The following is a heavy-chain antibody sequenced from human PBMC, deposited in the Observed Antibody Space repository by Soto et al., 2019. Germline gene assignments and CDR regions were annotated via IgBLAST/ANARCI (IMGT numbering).Heavy chain of an antibody. D-gene: IGHD3-10*01. J-gene: IGHJ6*02. CDR2: VHHSWGS. Sequence: QVQLQESGPGLVKPSETLSLSCTVSGGSISSYYWSCFRQSPGKRMEWIGYVHHSWGSSYNPSLPSRAPLSLVTSKSQFPLKVTSVTATDPAVYYCARQGFGPLHGLVDVWGQGTTVTVSS. CDR1: GGSISSYY. V-gene: IGHV4-59*08. CDR3: ARQGFGPLHGLVDV.